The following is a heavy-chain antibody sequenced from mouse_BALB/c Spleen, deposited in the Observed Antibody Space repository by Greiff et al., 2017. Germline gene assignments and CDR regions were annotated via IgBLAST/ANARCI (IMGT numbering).Heavy chain of an antibody. Sequence: EVQLQESGPGLVKPSQSLSLTCTVTGYSITSDYAWNWIRQFPGNKLEWMGYISYSGSTSYNPSLKSRISITRDTSKNQFFLQLNSVTTEDTATYYCATMITTFAYWGQGTLVTVSA. CDR3: ATMITTFAY. J-gene: IGHJ3*01. CDR1: GYSITSDYA. D-gene: IGHD2-4*01. CDR2: ISYSGST. V-gene: IGHV3-2*02.